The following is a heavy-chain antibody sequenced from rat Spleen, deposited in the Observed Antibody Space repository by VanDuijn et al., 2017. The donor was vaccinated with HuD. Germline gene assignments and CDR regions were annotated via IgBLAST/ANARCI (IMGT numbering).Heavy chain of an antibody. CDR2: ISFDGGST. V-gene: IGHV5-20*01. J-gene: IGHJ3*01. CDR3: TTDGQGARFAY. CDR1: GFTFSDYY. D-gene: IGHD5-1*01. Sequence: EVQLVESGGGLVQPGRSLKLSCAASGFTFSDYYMAWVRQAPTKGLEWVAYISFDGGSTYYRDSVKGRFTISRDNTKSTLYLQMDSLRSEDTATYYCTTDGQGARFAYWGQGTLVTVSS.